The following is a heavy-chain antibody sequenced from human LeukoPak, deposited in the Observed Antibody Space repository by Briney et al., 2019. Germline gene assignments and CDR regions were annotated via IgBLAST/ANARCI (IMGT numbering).Heavy chain of an antibody. CDR1: GFTFSSYW. V-gene: IGHV3-74*01. CDR2: INTDGSST. CDR3: ARVFYFGSGSYYNDY. Sequence: SGGSLRLSCAASGFTFSSYWMHWVRQAPGQGLVWVSRINTDGSSTDYADSVKGRFTISRDNAKNTLYLQMNSLRAEDTAVYYCARVFYFGSGSYYNDYWSQGTLVTVSS. J-gene: IGHJ4*02. D-gene: IGHD3-10*01.